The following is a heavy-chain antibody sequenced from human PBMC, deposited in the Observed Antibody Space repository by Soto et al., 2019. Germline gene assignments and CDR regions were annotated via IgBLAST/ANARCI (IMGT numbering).Heavy chain of an antibody. CDR2: TYPGDSDI. D-gene: IGHD1-1*01. CDR1: GYSCTSYW. V-gene: IGHV5-51*01. CDR3: ARIGAPLDQPYYYGMDV. J-gene: IGHJ6*02. Sequence: PGASLKISCTGSGYSCTSYWFGWLRQTPGKGMEWMGITYPGDSDIRYSPSLQGQVTISADKSISTAYLQWSSLKAEHTAMYYYARIGAPLDQPYYYGMDVWGQGTTVTVSS.